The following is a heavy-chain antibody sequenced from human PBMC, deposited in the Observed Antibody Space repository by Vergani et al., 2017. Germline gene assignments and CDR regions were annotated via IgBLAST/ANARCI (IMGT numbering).Heavy chain of an antibody. V-gene: IGHV1-69-2*01. CDR2: VEPEDGET. Sequence: EVQLVQSGAEVKKPGATMKISCKVSGYTFTDHYMHWVKQAPGKGLEWRGLVEPEDGETIYAEKFKGRVTIAADTSTDTAHLELSSLRSEDTAVYYCATPQTVTTGGMEVWGQGTTVIVSS. D-gene: IGHD4-17*01. CDR3: ATPQTVTTGGMEV. J-gene: IGHJ6*02. CDR1: GYTFTDHY.